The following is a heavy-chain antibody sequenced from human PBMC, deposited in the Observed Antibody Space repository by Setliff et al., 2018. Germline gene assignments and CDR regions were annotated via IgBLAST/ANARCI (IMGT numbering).Heavy chain of an antibody. J-gene: IGHJ4*02. Sequence: SETLSLTCTVSGGSISSYYWSWIRQPPWKGLEWIGYIYTSGSTNYNPSLKSRVTISLDTSKNQFSLKLGSVTAADTAVYYCTRSRGPRVVLAADFDFWGQGTLVTVSS. CDR3: TRSRGPRVVLAADFDF. CDR1: GGSISSYY. D-gene: IGHD3-16*01. CDR2: IYTSGST. V-gene: IGHV4-4*08.